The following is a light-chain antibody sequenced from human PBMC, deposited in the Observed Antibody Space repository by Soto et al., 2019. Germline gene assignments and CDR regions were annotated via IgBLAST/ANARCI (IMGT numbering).Light chain of an antibody. Sequence: DIQMTQSPSTLSASVGDRVTITCRASQSISSWLAWYQQKPGKAPKLLIYDASSLESGVPSRFNGSGLGTEFTLTISSLPPDDFATYYCQHRGTFGQGTKLEIK. CDR1: QSISSW. J-gene: IGKJ2*02. CDR3: QHRGT. CDR2: DAS. V-gene: IGKV1-5*01.